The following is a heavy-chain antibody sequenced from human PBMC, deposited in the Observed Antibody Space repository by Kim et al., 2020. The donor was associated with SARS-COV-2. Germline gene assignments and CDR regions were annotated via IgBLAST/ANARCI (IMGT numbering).Heavy chain of an antibody. CDR1: GFTFSSYS. D-gene: IGHD5-18*01. Sequence: GGSLRLSCAASGFTFSSYSMNWVRQAPGKGLEWVSYISSSSSTIYYADSVKGRFTISRDNAKNSLYLQMNSLRDEDTAVYYCARDLRGPRGYSYGGEYLFDYWGQGTLVTVSS. CDR2: ISSSSSTI. CDR3: ARDLRGPRGYSYGGEYLFDY. V-gene: IGHV3-48*02. J-gene: IGHJ4*02.